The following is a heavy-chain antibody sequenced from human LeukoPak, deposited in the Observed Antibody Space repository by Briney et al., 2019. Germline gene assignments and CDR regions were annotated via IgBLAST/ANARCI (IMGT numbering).Heavy chain of an antibody. J-gene: IGHJ5*02. V-gene: IGHV1-8*01. Sequence: ASVKVSCKASGYTFTSYDINWVRQATGQGLEWMRWMNPNSGNTGYAQEFQGRVTMTRNTSISTAYMELGSLRSEDTAVYYCAREAKPYRQQRVNWFDPWGQGTLVTVSS. CDR3: AREAKPYRQQRVNWFDP. D-gene: IGHD6-25*01. CDR1: GYTFTSYD. CDR2: MNPNSGNT.